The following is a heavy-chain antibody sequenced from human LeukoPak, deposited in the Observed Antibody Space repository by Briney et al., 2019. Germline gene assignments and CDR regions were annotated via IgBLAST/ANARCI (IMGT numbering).Heavy chain of an antibody. CDR1: GFIYSSYG. V-gene: IGHV3-33*01. D-gene: IGHD1-26*01. Sequence: PGGSLRLSCATSGFIYSSYGMHWVRQAPGRGLEWVAVIWYDGSNKYYADSVKGRFTISRDNSKNTLYLQMNSLRAEDTAVYYCERVSISGVDYWGQGTLVTVSS. CDR3: ERVSISGVDY. CDR2: IWYDGSNK. J-gene: IGHJ4*02.